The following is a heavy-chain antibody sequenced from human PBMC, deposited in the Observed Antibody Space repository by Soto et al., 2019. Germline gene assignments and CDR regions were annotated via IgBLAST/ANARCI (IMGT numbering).Heavy chain of an antibody. V-gene: IGHV1-2*02. CDR3: AREPNESFYFDY. J-gene: IGHJ4*02. CDR1: GYTFTGYY. Sequence: ASVKVSCKASGYTFTGYYMHWVRQAPGQGLEWMGWINPNSGGTNYAQRFQGRVTMTRDTSTGTVYMELTSLKSDDTAVYYCAREPNESFYFDYWGQGTQVTVS. CDR2: INPNSGGT.